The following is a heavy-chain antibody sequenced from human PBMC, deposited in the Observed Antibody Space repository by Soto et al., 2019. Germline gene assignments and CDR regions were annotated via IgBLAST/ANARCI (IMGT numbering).Heavy chain of an antibody. V-gene: IGHV3-9*01. CDR2: ISWNSGSI. CDR1: GFTFDDYA. CDR3: AKAPLRYFDWPFDY. J-gene: IGHJ4*02. Sequence: GGSLRLSCAASGFTFDDYAMHWVRQAPGKGLEWVSGISWNSGSIGYADSVKGRFTISRDNAKNSLYLQMNSLRAEDTALYYCAKAPLRYFDWPFDYWGQGTLVTVS. D-gene: IGHD3-9*01.